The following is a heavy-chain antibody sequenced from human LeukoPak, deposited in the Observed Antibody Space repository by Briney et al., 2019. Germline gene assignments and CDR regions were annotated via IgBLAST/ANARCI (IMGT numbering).Heavy chain of an antibody. D-gene: IGHD5-24*01. CDR1: EFTFSNFW. V-gene: IGHV3-30-3*01. CDR3: ARDHNPSYYYYGMDV. CDR2: ISYDGSSK. Sequence: GGSLRLSCVASEFTFSNFWMNWVRQAPGKGLEWVAVISYDGSSKYDADSVKGRFTISRDNSKNTLYLQMNSLRAEDTAVYYCARDHNPSYYYYGMDVWGQGTTVTVSS. J-gene: IGHJ6*02.